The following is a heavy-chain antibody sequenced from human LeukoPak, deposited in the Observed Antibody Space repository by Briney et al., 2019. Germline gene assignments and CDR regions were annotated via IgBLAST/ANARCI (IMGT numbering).Heavy chain of an antibody. CDR1: GFTFSSNC. CDR2: IYNDGST. J-gene: IGHJ6*02. V-gene: IGHV3-53*01. D-gene: IGHD2-8*01. CDR3: ARTLVNGRYYYGMDV. Sequence: GGSLRLSCVASGFTFSSNCMSWVRQAPGKGLEWVSIIYNDGSTFYADSVKGRFTISRDNSKNTLYLQMDSLSAEDTAVYYCARTLVNGRYYYGMDVWGQGTTVTVSS.